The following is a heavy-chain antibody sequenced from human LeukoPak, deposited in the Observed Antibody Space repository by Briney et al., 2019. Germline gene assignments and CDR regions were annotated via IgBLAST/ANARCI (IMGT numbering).Heavy chain of an antibody. CDR3: ARGPAPTVTTLEDAFDI. Sequence: ASVKVSCKASGYTFTSYDISWVRQATGQGLEWMGWMNPNSGNTGYAQKFQGRVTMTRNTSISTAYMELSSLRSEDTAAYYCARGPAPTVTTLEDAFDIWGQGTMVTVSS. CDR2: MNPNSGNT. D-gene: IGHD4-17*01. J-gene: IGHJ3*02. CDR1: GYTFTSYD. V-gene: IGHV1-8*01.